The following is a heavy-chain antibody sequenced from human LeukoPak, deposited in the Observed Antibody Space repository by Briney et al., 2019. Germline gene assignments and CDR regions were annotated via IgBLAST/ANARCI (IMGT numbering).Heavy chain of an antibody. Sequence: ASVKVSCKASGYTFTSYYMHWVRQAPGQGLEWMGWISAYNGNTNYAQKLQGRVTMTTDTSTSTAYMELRSLRSDDTAVYYCARDYDYVWGSYRYTTLVDYWGQGTLVTVSS. J-gene: IGHJ4*02. D-gene: IGHD3-16*02. CDR3: ARDYDYVWGSYRYTTLVDY. CDR2: ISAYNGNT. CDR1: GYTFTSYY. V-gene: IGHV1-18*04.